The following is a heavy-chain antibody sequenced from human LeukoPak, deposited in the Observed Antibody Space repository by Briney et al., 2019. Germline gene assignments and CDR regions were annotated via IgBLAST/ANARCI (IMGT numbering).Heavy chain of an antibody. Sequence: KGGESLKISCKGSGYNFTTYWIGWVRQMPGKGLEWMGIIYPGDSDTRYSPSFQGQVTISADKSISTAYLQWSSLKASDTAMYCSGGSCSPFDPWGQGTLVTVSS. D-gene: IGHD2-15*01. CDR1: GYNFTTYW. J-gene: IGHJ5*02. CDR2: IYPGDSDT. CDR3: GGSCSPFDP. V-gene: IGHV5-51*01.